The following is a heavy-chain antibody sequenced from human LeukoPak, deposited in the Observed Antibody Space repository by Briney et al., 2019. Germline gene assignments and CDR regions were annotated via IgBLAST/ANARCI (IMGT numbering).Heavy chain of an antibody. CDR3: ARQVIVAAGKGFFDP. J-gene: IGHJ5*02. D-gene: IGHD1-26*01. V-gene: IGHV4-39*01. CDR1: GGSTSSSSYY. Sequence: PSETLSLTCTVSGGSTSSSSYYWDWIRPPPGKGLEWIGSIYYSGTTYYNPSLKRRITISVDTSKNHFSLKLSSVTAADTAVYYCARQVIVAAGKGFFDPWGQGTLVTVSS. CDR2: IYYSGTT.